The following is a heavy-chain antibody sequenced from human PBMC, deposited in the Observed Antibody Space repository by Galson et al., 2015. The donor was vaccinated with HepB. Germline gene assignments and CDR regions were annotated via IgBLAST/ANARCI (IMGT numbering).Heavy chain of an antibody. V-gene: IGHV3-21*01. D-gene: IGHD6-19*01. CDR1: GFTLRSYC. CDR2: ISSSSSYI. CDR3: ARDASPSSGWPFDY. J-gene: IGHJ4*02. Sequence: SLTLSWAASGFTLRSYCMNWVRQAPGKGLEWVSSISSSSSYIYYADSVKGRFTISRGNAKNSLYLQMNSLRAEDTAVYYCARDASPSSGWPFDYWGQGTLVTVSS.